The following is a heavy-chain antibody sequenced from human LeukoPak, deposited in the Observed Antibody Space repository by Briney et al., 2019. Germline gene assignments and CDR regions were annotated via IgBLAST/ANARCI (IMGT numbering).Heavy chain of an antibody. V-gene: IGHV3-74*01. D-gene: IGHD3-3*01. CDR1: GFTFYSYW. Sequence: ETLSLTCTASGFTFYSYWMHWVRQAPGKGLVWVSRIDGDGSSTTYADSVRGRFTISRDNANNTLYLQMNSLRAEDTGVYYCGRGSTTISGVVLFWGQGTLVTVSS. CDR3: GRGSTTISGVVLF. J-gene: IGHJ4*02. CDR2: IDGDGSST.